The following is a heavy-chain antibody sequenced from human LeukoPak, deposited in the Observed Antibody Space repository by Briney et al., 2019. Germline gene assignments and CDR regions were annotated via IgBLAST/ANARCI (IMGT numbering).Heavy chain of an antibody. D-gene: IGHD3-10*01. CDR3: ARGGSYYTSGSYLGY. V-gene: IGHV4-59*01. CDR1: GVSISSYY. CDR2: IYHRGSA. J-gene: IGHJ4*02. Sequence: SETLSLTCTVSGVSISSYYWSWIRQPPGKGLEWIGYIYHRGSANYNPSLKSRVAISLDTSKNQFSLKLTSVTAADTAVYYCARGGSYYTSGSYLGYWGQGTQVTVSS.